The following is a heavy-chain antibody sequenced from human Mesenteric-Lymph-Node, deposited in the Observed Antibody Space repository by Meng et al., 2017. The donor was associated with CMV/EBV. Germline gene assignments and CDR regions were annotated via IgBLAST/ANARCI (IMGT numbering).Heavy chain of an antibody. V-gene: IGHV1-46*01. CDR1: YTFTSYY. J-gene: IGHJ5*02. Sequence: YTFTSYYMHWVRQAHGQGLEWMGIINPSGGSTSYAQKFQGRVTMIRDTSTSTVYMELSSLRSEDTAVYYCARAQLWFGELLYNWFDPWGQGTLVTVSS. CDR3: ARAQLWFGELLYNWFDP. CDR2: INPSGGST. D-gene: IGHD3-10*01.